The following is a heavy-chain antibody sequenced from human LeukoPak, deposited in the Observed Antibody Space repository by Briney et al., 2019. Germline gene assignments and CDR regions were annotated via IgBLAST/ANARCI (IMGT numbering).Heavy chain of an antibody. D-gene: IGHD3-3*01. J-gene: IGHJ6*03. CDR1: GGSFSGFY. V-gene: IGHV4-34*01. CDR2: INHTGNT. Sequence: SETLSLTCAVDGGSFSGFYWTWIRQTPGRGLEWIGEINHTGNTNYNPSLTDYNPSLKSRVIISLDTSNNQLSLKLSSVTAADTGVYFCVRVRHDPLEYGYYMDVWGKGTTVIVSS. CDR3: VRVRHDPLEYGYYMDV.